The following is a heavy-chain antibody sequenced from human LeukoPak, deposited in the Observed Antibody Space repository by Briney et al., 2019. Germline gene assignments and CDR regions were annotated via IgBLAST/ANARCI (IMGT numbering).Heavy chain of an antibody. CDR2: ITSNGGTT. V-gene: IGHV3-64*02. CDR3: ARVLGGDYGDLGDY. CDR1: GFTFRSYA. J-gene: IGHJ4*02. D-gene: IGHD4-17*01. Sequence: GGSLRLSCAASGFTFRSYAMHWVRQAPGRGLEYVSAITSNGGTTFYAESVKGRFTISRDNSKNTLYLQMGSLRAEDMAVYYCARVLGGDYGDLGDYWGQGPLVTVSS.